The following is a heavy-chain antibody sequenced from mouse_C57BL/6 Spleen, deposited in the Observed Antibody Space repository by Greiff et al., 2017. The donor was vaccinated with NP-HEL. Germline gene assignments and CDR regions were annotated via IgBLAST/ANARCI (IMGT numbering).Heavy chain of an antibody. CDR1: GFTFTDYY. CDR2: IRNKANGYTT. V-gene: IGHV7-3*01. D-gene: IGHD1-1*01. CDR3: ARYTVLRSYWYFDV. J-gene: IGHJ1*03. Sequence: DVKLVESGGGLVQPGGSLSLSCAASGFTFTDYYMSWVRQPPGKALEWLGFIRNKANGYTTEYSASVKGRFTISRDNSQSILYLQMNALRAEDSATYYCARYTVLRSYWYFDVWGTGTTVTVSS.